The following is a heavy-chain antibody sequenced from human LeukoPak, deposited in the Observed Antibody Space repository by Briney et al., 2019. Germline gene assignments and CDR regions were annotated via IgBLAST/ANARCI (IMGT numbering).Heavy chain of an antibody. CDR1: GYTFSGYY. J-gene: IGHJ3*02. CDR2: INPHSGGT. V-gene: IGHV1-2*02. Sequence: ASVKVSCKASGYTFSGYYMNWVRQAPGQGLEWMGWINPHSGGTNYAQKFQGRVTMTGDTSISTAYMELSRLRSDDTAMYYCARKRFVEWFAFDIWGQGTMVTVSS. CDR3: ARKRFVEWFAFDI. D-gene: IGHD3-3*01.